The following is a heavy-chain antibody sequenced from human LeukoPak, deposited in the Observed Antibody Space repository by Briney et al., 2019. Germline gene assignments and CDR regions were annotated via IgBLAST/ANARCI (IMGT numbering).Heavy chain of an antibody. D-gene: IGHD6-13*01. J-gene: IGHJ6*03. V-gene: IGHV3-21*01. CDR3: ARDLGIAAAEYFYYMDV. Sequence: GGSLRLSCAASGFTFSSYSMNWVRQAPGKGLEWVSSISSSSSYIHYADSVKGRLTISRDNAKNSLYLQMNSLRAEDTAVYYCARDLGIAAAEYFYYMDVWGKGTTVTVSS. CDR2: ISSSSSYI. CDR1: GFTFSSYS.